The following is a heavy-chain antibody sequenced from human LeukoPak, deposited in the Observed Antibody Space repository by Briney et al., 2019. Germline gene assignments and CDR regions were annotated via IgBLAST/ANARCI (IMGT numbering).Heavy chain of an antibody. CDR3: ARRGGSGRAFDY. V-gene: IGHV4-38-2*01. CDR1: GSSISSGYY. CDR2: IYHSGST. D-gene: IGHD1-26*01. Sequence: SETLSLTCAVSGSSISSGYYWGWIRQPPGKGLEWIGSIYHSGSTYYNPSLKSRVTISVDTSKNQFSLKLSSVTAADTAVYYCARRGGSGRAFDYWGQGTLVTVSS. J-gene: IGHJ4*02.